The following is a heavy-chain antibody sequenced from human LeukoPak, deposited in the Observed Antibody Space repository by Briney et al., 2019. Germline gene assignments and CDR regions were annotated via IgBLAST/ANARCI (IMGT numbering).Heavy chain of an antibody. CDR3: AKDERNWNYNLASQTYD. CDR1: GFRFSSYA. Sequence: GGSXRLSCAASGFRFSSYAMSWVRQAPGKGLEWVSAISGSGVSTYYADSVKGRFTVSRDNSKNTLYLQMSSLRAEDTAVYYCAKDERNWNYNLASQTYDWGQGTLVTVSS. CDR2: ISGSGVST. V-gene: IGHV3-23*01. J-gene: IGHJ4*02. D-gene: IGHD1-7*01.